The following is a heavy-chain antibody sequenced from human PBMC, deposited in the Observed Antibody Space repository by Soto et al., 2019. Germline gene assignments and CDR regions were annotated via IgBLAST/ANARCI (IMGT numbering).Heavy chain of an antibody. D-gene: IGHD2-2*01. V-gene: IGHV1-8*01. CDR1: GYTFTSYD. J-gene: IGHJ5*02. CDR2: MNPNSGNT. Sequence: ASLKVSCKASGYTFTSYDINWVRRATGQGLEWMGWMNPNSGNTGYAQKFQGRVTMTRNTSISTAYMELSSLRSEDTAVYYCARGDRNPSGVSAAILGISDWFDPWGQGTLVTVSS. CDR3: ARGDRNPSGVSAAILGISDWFDP.